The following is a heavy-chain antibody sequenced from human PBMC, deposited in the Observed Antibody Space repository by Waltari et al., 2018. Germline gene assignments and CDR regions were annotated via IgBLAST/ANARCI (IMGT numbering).Heavy chain of an antibody. D-gene: IGHD2-15*01. CDR2: LWHDGSNE. J-gene: IGHJ4*02. Sequence: QVQLVESGGGVVQPGRSLRLSCAASGFTFSRFGMHWVRQAPGKGLEGVAVLWHDGSNEYYVDSVKGRFTISRDNSKNTLYLQMNSLRAEDSAVYYCASQSTTLFDYWGQGTLVTVSS. CDR1: GFTFSRFG. V-gene: IGHV3-33*01. CDR3: ASQSTTLFDY.